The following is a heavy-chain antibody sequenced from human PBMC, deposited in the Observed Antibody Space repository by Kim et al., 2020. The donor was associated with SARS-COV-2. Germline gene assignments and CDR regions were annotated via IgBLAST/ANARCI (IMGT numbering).Heavy chain of an antibody. CDR2: IFFDGSNE. CDR3: ARDAHQYSSSSRVGDY. J-gene: IGHJ4*02. Sequence: GGSLRLSCAASGFTFSTYGMHWVRQTPGKGLDWVAVIFFDGSNEYYAESVKGRFTISRDNSKNMMSLQMTSLRVEDTAVYYCARDAHQYSSSSRVGDYWGQGTLVTVSA. V-gene: IGHV3-33*01. D-gene: IGHD6-6*01. CDR1: GFTFSTYG.